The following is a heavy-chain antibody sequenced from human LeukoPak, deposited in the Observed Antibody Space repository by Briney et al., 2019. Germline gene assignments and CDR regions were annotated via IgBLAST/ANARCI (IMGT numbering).Heavy chain of an antibody. CDR1: GYTFTSYD. Sequence: ASVKVSCKASGYTFTSYDINWVRQATGQGLEWTGWMNPNSGNTGYAQKFQGRVTMTRNTSISTAYMELSSLRSEDTAVYYCARGRMGKQSRGWFDPWGQGTLVTVSS. CDR3: ARGRMGKQSRGWFDP. V-gene: IGHV1-8*01. J-gene: IGHJ5*02. D-gene: IGHD6-19*01. CDR2: MNPNSGNT.